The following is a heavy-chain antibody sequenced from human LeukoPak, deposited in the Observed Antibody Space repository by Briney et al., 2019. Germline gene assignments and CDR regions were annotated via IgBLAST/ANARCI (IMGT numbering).Heavy chain of an antibody. CDR2: INPNSGGT. Sequence: ASVKVSCKASGGTFSSYAISWVRQAPGQGLEWMGWINPNSGGTNYAQKFQGRVTMTRDTSISTAYMELSRLRSDDTAVYYCAREGHTSYYYYGMDVWGQGTTVTVSS. CDR1: GGTFSSYA. D-gene: IGHD2-2*02. J-gene: IGHJ6*02. CDR3: AREGHTSYYYYGMDV. V-gene: IGHV1-2*02.